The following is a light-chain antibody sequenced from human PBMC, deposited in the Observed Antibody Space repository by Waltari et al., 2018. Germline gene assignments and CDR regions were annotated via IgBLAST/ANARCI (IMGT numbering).Light chain of an antibody. CDR1: QSIKTY. V-gene: IGKV1-39*01. CDR2: AAS. CDR3: QQSYLTPPWT. Sequence: DIQLTQSPSSLSASLGDRVTITCRASQSIKTYLNWYQQEPGKAPKLLIYAASSLQSGVPSRFSGSGSGTDFTLTISSLQPEDFATYYCQQSYLTPPWTFGQGTKVEIK. J-gene: IGKJ1*01.